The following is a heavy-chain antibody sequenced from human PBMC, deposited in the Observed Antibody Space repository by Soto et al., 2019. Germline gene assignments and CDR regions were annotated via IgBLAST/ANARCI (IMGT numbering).Heavy chain of an antibody. CDR1: GGSISSSSYY. CDR3: ARRLGYGPGSPEENWFDP. J-gene: IGHJ5*02. D-gene: IGHD3-10*01. Sequence: SETLSLTCTVSGGSISSSSYYWGWIRQPPGKGLEWIGSIYYSGSTYYNPSLKSRVTISVDTSKNQFSLKLSSVTAADTAVYYCARRLGYGPGSPEENWFDPWGQGTLVTVSS. CDR2: IYYSGST. V-gene: IGHV4-39*01.